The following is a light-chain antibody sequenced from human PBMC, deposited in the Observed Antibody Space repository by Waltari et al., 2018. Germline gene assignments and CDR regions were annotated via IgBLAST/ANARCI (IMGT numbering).Light chain of an antibody. CDR2: ENY. CDR1: SSNIGNNY. CDR3: GTWDSSLSAGV. Sequence: QSVLTQPPSVSAAPGQKVTIPCSGSSSNIGNNYVSWYQQFPGTAPKLLIHENYERPSGIPDRFSGSKSGTSATLAITGLQTGDEAEYYCGTWDSSLSAGVFGGGTKLTVL. J-gene: IGLJ3*02. V-gene: IGLV1-51*02.